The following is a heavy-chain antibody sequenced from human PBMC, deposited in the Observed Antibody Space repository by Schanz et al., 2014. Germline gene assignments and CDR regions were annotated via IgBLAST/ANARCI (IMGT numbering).Heavy chain of an antibody. CDR1: GYTFTNYG. D-gene: IGHD3-10*01. CDR2: ISPYNGNT. CDR3: ARDRRLQRQSGWDY. J-gene: IGHJ4*02. Sequence: QVQLVQSGAEVKMPGATVKVSCETSGYTFTNYGVSWVRQAPGQGLEWVAWISPYNGNTAYAQNLKGRVRMTTDTSTSTAYMELRSLRSDDTAVYYCARDRRLQRQSGWDYWGQGTLVTVSS. V-gene: IGHV1-18*01.